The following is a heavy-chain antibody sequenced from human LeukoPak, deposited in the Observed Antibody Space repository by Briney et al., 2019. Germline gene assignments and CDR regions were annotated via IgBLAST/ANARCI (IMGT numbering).Heavy chain of an antibody. CDR3: AREIVVGTTPPPWFDP. V-gene: IGHV4-38-2*02. CDR1: GYSISSGYY. Sequence: SETLSLTCAVSGYSISSGYYWGWIRPPPGEGLEWIGMIYRSGSTYYNPSLKSRVTISVDTSKNHFSLKLSSVTAADTAVYYCAREIVVGTTPPPWFDPWGGGTLVTVSS. J-gene: IGHJ5*02. D-gene: IGHD1-26*01. CDR2: IYRSGST.